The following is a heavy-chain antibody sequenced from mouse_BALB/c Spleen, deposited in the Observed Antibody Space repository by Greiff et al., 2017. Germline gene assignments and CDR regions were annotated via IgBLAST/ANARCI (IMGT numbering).Heavy chain of an antibody. J-gene: IGHJ2*01. CDR3: ARRGGGYYFDY. D-gene: IGHD1-1*02. V-gene: IGHV1-20*02. CDR2: INPYNGDT. CDR1: GYSFTGYF. Sequence: VQLKQSGPELVKPGASVKISCKASGYSFTGYFMNWVMQSHGKSLEWIGRINPYNGDTFYNQKFKGKATLTVDKSSSTAHMELRSLASEDSAVYYCARRGGGYYFDYWGQGTTLTVSS.